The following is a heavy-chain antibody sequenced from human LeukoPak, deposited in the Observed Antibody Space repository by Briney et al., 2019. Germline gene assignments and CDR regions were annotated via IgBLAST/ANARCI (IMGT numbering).Heavy chain of an antibody. D-gene: IGHD2-8*01. CDR1: GGSFSGYY. J-gene: IGHJ3*02. CDR3: ARGLRSLRLDAFDI. V-gene: IGHV4-34*01. Sequence: SETLSLTCAVYGGSFSGYYWSWIRQPPGKGLEWIGEINHSGSTNYNPSLKSRVTISVDTSKNQFSLKLSSVTAADTAVYHCARGLRSLRLDAFDIWGQGTMVTVSS. CDR2: INHSGST.